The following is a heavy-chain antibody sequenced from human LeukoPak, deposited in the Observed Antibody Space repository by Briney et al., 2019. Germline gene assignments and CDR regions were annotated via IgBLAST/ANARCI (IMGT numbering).Heavy chain of an antibody. CDR3: AKFLPTHIVVANYYFDY. CDR1: GFTFSSYG. J-gene: IGHJ4*02. CDR2: MRYDGSNK. V-gene: IGHV3-30*02. D-gene: IGHD2-21*01. Sequence: GGSLRLSCAASGFTFSSYGMHWVRQAPGKGLEWVAFMRYDGSNKYYADSVKGRFTISRDNSKNTLYLQMNSLRAEDTAVYYCAKFLPTHIVVANYYFDYWGQGTLVTVSS.